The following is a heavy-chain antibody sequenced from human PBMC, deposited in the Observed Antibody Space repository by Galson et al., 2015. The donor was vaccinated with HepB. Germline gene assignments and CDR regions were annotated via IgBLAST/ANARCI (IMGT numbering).Heavy chain of an antibody. CDR1: GFTFSSYG. V-gene: IGHV3-30*18. CDR2: ISYDGSNK. Sequence: SLRLSCAASGFTFSSYGMHWVRQAPGKGLEWVAVISYDGSNKYYADSVKGRFTISRDNSKNTLYLQMNSLRAEDTAVYYCAKGRSSSSWYFDLWGRGTLVTVSS. CDR3: AKGRSSSSWYFDL. D-gene: IGHD6-13*01. J-gene: IGHJ2*01.